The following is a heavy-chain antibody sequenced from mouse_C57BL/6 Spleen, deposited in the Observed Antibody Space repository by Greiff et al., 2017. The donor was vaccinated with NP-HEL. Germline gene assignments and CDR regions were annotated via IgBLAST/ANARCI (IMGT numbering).Heavy chain of an antibody. CDR2: IYPGSGST. CDR3: ARYYYGSRSWFAY. Sequence: PGASVKMSCKASGYTFTSYWITWVKQRPGQGLEWIGDIYPGSGSTNYNEKFKSKATLTVDTSSSTAYMQLSSLTSEDSAVYYCARYYYGSRSWFAYWGQGTLVTVSA. CDR1: GYTFTSYW. D-gene: IGHD1-1*01. V-gene: IGHV1-55*01. J-gene: IGHJ3*01.